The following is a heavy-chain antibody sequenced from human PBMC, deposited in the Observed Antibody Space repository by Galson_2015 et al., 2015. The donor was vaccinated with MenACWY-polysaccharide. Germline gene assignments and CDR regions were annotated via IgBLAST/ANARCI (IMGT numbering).Heavy chain of an antibody. J-gene: IGHJ2*01. V-gene: IGHV5-51*03. CDR1: GDTFTSSW. CDR3: ARRGSDYDSNLGRGWYFDL. D-gene: IGHD3-22*01. Sequence: QSGAEVKKPGESLKISCKGSGDTFTSSWIGWVRQMPGKGLEWMGIIYPGDSETIYSPSFQGQVTISADKSITTAYLQWSSLKTSDTAMFYCARRGSDYDSNLGRGWYFDLWGRGTLVTVSS. CDR2: IYPGDSET.